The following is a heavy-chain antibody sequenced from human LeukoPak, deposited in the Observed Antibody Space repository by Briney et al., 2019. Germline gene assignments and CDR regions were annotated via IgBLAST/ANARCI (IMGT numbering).Heavy chain of an antibody. Sequence: SETLSLTCTVSGGSISSSSYHWGWIRQSPGKGLECIGTIYYSGSTYHNPPLNSRVTISVDTSKNQFSLKLSSVTAADTAVYYCARHLNYYDSSGYSNYFDYWGQGTLVTVSS. CDR2: IYYSGST. D-gene: IGHD3-22*01. V-gene: IGHV4-39*01. J-gene: IGHJ4*02. CDR1: GGSISSSSYH. CDR3: ARHLNYYDSSGYSNYFDY.